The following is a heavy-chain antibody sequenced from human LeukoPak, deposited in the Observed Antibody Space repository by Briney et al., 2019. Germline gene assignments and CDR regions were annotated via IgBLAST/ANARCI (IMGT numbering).Heavy chain of an antibody. CDR2: ISSSSSYT. D-gene: IGHD2-2*01. CDR1: GFTFSDYH. CDR3: AKTVSLGYFDY. J-gene: IGHJ4*02. Sequence: KSGGSLRLSCAASGFTFSDYHMSWIRQAPGKGLEWVSYISSSSSYTNYADSVKGRFTISRDNAKNSLYLQMNSLRAEDTAVYYCAKTVSLGYFDYWGQGTLVTVSS. V-gene: IGHV3-11*03.